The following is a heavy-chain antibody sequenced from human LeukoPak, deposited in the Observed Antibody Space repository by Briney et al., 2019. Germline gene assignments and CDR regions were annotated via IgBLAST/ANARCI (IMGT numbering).Heavy chain of an antibody. CDR2: IKSKTDGGTT. D-gene: IGHD2-2*01. CDR1: GFTFSNAW. J-gene: IGHJ6*03. CDR3: TTGGQPGDYYYYMDV. Sequence: GGSLRLSCAASGFTFSNAWMSWVRQAPGKGLEWVGRIKSKTDGGTTDYAAPVKGRFTISRDDSKNTLYLQMNSLKTEDTAVYYCTTGGQPGDYYYYMDVWGKGTTVTVSS. V-gene: IGHV3-15*01.